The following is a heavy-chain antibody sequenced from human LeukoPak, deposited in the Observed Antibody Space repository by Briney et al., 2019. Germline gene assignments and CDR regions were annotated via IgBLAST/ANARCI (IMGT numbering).Heavy chain of an antibody. CDR1: GFTFTSYG. CDR2: ITYDGDYT. CDR3: ASDLSPVVRASPMGY. Sequence: GGSLRLSCAASGFTFTSYGMHWVRQAPGKGLEWVALITYDGDYTYYSDSVKGRFTISSDTSKNTMYLQMNSLRAEDTAVYYCASDLSPVVRASPMGYWGQGTLVTVSS. J-gene: IGHJ4*02. D-gene: IGHD3-10*01. V-gene: IGHV3-30*03.